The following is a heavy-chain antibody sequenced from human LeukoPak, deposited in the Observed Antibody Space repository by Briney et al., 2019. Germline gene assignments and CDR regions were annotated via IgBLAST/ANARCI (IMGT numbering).Heavy chain of an antibody. CDR3: ARDVTMVRGVIGY. V-gene: IGHV3-33*01. Sequence: PGGSLRLSCAASGFTFSSYGMHWVRQAPGKGLEWVAVIWYDGSNKNYADSVKGRFTMSRDNAKNSLYLQMNSLRAEDTAVYYCARDVTMVRGVIGYWGQGTLVTVSS. D-gene: IGHD3-10*01. CDR1: GFTFSSYG. J-gene: IGHJ4*02. CDR2: IWYDGSNK.